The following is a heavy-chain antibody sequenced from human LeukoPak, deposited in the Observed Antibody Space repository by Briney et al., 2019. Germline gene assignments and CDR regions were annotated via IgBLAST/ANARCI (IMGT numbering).Heavy chain of an antibody. V-gene: IGHV4-30-4*01. CDR3: ARPYYYDSRIDP. J-gene: IGHJ5*02. D-gene: IGHD3-22*01. Sequence: PSETLTLTCTVSGGSISSGDYYWSWIRQPPGKGLEWIAYMYYSGSTYYNPSLKSRVTMSADTSKSQLSLKLSSVTAADTAVYYCARPYYYDSRIDPWGQGILVTVSS. CDR1: GGSISSGDYY. CDR2: MYYSGST.